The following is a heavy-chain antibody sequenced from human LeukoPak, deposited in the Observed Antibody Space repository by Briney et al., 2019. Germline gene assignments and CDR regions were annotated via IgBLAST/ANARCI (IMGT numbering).Heavy chain of an antibody. V-gene: IGHV4-61*08. CDR2: ISYSGST. Sequence: SQTLSLTCTVSGGSISSGGYYWSWIRQPPGKGLEWIGYISYSGSTNFNPSLKSRVTISVDTSKNQFSLKLSSVTAADTAVYYCAREGTAGTNLNWFDPWGQGTLVTVSS. J-gene: IGHJ5*02. CDR3: AREGTAGTNLNWFDP. D-gene: IGHD1-1*01. CDR1: GGSISSGGYY.